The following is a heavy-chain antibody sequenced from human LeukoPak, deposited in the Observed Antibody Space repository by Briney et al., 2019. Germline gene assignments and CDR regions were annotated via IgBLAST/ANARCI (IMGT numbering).Heavy chain of an antibody. V-gene: IGHV4-34*01. J-gene: IGHJ4*02. CDR3: ARVSAMVTIFDQ. Sequence: SETLSLTCAVYGGSFSGYYWSWIRQPPGKGLEWIGEINHSGSTNYNPSLKSRVSISVDTSKNQFSLKLSFVTAADTAVYYCARVSAMVTIFDQWGQGTLVTVSS. CDR1: GGSFSGYY. D-gene: IGHD5-18*01. CDR2: INHSGST.